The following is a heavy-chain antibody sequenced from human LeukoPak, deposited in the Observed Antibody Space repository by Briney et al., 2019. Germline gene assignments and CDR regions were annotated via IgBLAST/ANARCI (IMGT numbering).Heavy chain of an antibody. Sequence: SVKVSCKASGGTFSSYAISWVRQAPGQGLEWMGRIIPIFGTANYAQKFQGRATITTDESTSTAYMELSSLRSEDTAVYYCARDLPYSSGSGYWGQGTLVTVSS. CDR1: GGTFSSYA. CDR2: IIPIFGTA. CDR3: ARDLPYSSGSGY. J-gene: IGHJ4*02. D-gene: IGHD6-19*01. V-gene: IGHV1-69*05.